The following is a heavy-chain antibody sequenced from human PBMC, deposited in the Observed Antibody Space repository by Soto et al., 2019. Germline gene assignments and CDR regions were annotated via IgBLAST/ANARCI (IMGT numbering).Heavy chain of an antibody. CDR3: ARRSYGDYKYYYYGMDV. CDR1: GGTFSSYA. V-gene: IGHV1-69*12. Sequence: QVQLVQSGAEVKKPGSSVKVSCKASGGTFSSYAISWVRQAPGQGLEWMGGIIPIFGTANYAQKFQGRVTITADESPSTAYMELSSLRSEDTAVYYCARRSYGDYKYYYYGMDVWGQGTTVTVSS. D-gene: IGHD4-17*01. CDR2: IIPIFGTA. J-gene: IGHJ6*02.